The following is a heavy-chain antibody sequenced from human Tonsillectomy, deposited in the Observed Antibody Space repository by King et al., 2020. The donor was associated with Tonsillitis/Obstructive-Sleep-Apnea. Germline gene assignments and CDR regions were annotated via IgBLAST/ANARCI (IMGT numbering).Heavy chain of an antibody. CDR1: GFTFSSYA. V-gene: IGHV3-30*04. CDR2: ISYDGSNK. CDR3: ARDQGGLDTAMVDY. Sequence: VQLVESGGGVVQPGRSLRLSCAASGFTFSSYAMHWVRQAPGKGLEWVAVISYDGSNKYYADTVKGRFTNSRDNSKNTLYLQMNSLRAEDTAVYYCARDQGGLDTAMVDYWGQGTLVTVSS. D-gene: IGHD5-18*01. J-gene: IGHJ4*02.